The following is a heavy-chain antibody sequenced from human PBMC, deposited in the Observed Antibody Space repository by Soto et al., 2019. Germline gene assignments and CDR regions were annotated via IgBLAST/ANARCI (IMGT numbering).Heavy chain of an antibody. V-gene: IGHV1-58*01. CDR2: IVVGSGNT. CDR3: AARPPYYYDSSGYYYFDY. Sequence: ASVKVSCKASGFTFTSSAVQWVRQARGQRLEWIGWIVVGSGNTNYAQKFQERVTITRDMSTSTAYMELSSLRSEDTAVYYCAARPPYYYDSSGYYYFDYWGQGTLVTVS. J-gene: IGHJ4*02. D-gene: IGHD3-22*01. CDR1: GFTFTSSA.